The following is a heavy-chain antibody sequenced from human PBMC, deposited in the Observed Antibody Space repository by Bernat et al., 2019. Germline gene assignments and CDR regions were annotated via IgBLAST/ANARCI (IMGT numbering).Heavy chain of an antibody. J-gene: IGHJ4*02. V-gene: IGHV3-7*01. D-gene: IGHD3-10*01. CDR2: IKQDGSEK. CDR3: ARYRFDYGSGDYYFGY. CDR1: GFTFSSYW. Sequence: EVQLVESGGGLVQPGGSLGLSCAASGFTFSSYWMSWVRQAPGKGLEWVANIKQDGSEKYYVDSVKGRFTISRDNAKNSLYLQMNSLRAEDTAVYYCARYRFDYGSGDYYFGYWGQGTLVTVSS.